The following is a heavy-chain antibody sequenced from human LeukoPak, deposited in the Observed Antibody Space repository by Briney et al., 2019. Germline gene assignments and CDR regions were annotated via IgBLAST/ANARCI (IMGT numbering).Heavy chain of an antibody. V-gene: IGHV3-66*01. D-gene: IGHD3-22*01. Sequence: PGGSLRLSCAASGFTVSSNYMSWVRQAPGKGLEWVSVIYSGGSTYYADSVKGRFTISRDNSKNTLYLQMNSLRAEDTAVYYCAKDLRDSSGYYYNAFDIWGQGTMVTVSS. CDR3: AKDLRDSSGYYYNAFDI. CDR1: GFTVSSNY. CDR2: IYSGGST. J-gene: IGHJ3*02.